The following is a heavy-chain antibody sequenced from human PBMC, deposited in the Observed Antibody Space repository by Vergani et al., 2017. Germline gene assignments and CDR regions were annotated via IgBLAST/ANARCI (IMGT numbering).Heavy chain of an antibody. D-gene: IGHD2-2*02. CDR3: ARGRCSRTSCYNFWFDP. J-gene: IGHJ5*02. V-gene: IGHV1-69*01. CDR2: IIPIFGTA. CDR1: GGTFSSYA. Sequence: QVQLVQSGAEVKKPGSSVKVSCKASGGTFSSYAISWVRQAPGQGLEWMGGIIPIFGTANYAQKFQGSVTITPDESTSTAYMELSSLRSEDTAVYSCARGRCSRTSCYNFWFDPWGQGTLVTVSS.